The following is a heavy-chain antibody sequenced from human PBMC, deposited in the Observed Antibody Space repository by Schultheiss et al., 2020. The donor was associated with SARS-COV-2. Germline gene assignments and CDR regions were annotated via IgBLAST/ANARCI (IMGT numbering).Heavy chain of an antibody. CDR1: GYSISSGYY. Sequence: SETLSLTCTVSGYSISSGYYWGWIRQPPGKGLEWIGYIYYSGITNYNPSLKSRVTISVDTSKNQFSLKLSSVTAADTAVYYCARQWLVPLAWDYWGQGTLVTVSS. CDR2: IYYSGIT. CDR3: ARQWLVPLAWDY. D-gene: IGHD6-19*01. V-gene: IGHV4-61*05. J-gene: IGHJ4*02.